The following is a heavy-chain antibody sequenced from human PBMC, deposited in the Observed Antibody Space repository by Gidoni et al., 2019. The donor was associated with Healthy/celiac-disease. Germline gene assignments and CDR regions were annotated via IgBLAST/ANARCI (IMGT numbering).Heavy chain of an antibody. J-gene: IGHJ6*02. CDR3: ARSLANLYYYYGMDV. CDR2: ISSSGSTI. V-gene: IGHV3-48*03. CDR1: GFTFSGYE. Sequence: EVQLVESGGGLVQPGGSLRLSCAASGFTFSGYEMNWVRQAPGKGLEWVSYISSSGSTIYYADSLKGRFTISRDNAKNSLYLQMNSLRAEDTAVYYCARSLANLYYYYGMDVWGQGTTVTVSS.